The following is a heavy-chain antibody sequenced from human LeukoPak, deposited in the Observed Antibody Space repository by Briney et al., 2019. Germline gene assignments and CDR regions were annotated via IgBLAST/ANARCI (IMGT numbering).Heavy chain of an antibody. CDR3: ASPSIIAALGTNH. J-gene: IGHJ4*02. D-gene: IGHD6-13*01. V-gene: IGHV3-30*02. CDR2: IRYDGSNK. CDR1: GFTFSSYG. Sequence: PGGSLRLSCAASGFTFSSYGMHWVRQAPGKGLEWVAFIRYDGSNKYYADSVKGRFTISRDNSKNTLYLQMNSLRAEDTAVYYCASPSIIAALGTNHWGQGTLVTVSS.